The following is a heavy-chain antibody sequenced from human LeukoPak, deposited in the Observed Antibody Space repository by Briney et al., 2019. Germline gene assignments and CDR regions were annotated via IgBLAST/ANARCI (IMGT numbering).Heavy chain of an antibody. CDR1: GFTFSSYE. D-gene: IGHD3-3*01. CDR2: ISSSGSTI. CDR3: ARVWNYDFWSGYLY. Sequence: GGSLRLSCAASGFTFSSYEMSWVRQAPGKGLEWVSYISSSGSTIYYADSVKGRFTISRDNAKNSLYLQMNSLRAEDTAVYYCARVWNYDFWSGYLYWGQGTLVTVSS. J-gene: IGHJ4*02. V-gene: IGHV3-48*03.